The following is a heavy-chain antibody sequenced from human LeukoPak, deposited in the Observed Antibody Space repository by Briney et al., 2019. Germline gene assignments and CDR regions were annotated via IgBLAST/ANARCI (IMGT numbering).Heavy chain of an antibody. CDR2: IYTSGST. CDR1: GCSISSYY. V-gene: IGHV4-4*07. D-gene: IGHD6-19*01. Sequence: PSETLSLTCTVSGCSISSYYWSWIRQPAGKGLEWIGRIYTSGSTNYNPSLKSRVTIYVDTSKIQFSLKLGSVTAADTAVYYCARSPPTYSSGWSGDYFDYWGQGTLVTVSS. CDR3: ARSPPTYSSGWSGDYFDY. J-gene: IGHJ4*02.